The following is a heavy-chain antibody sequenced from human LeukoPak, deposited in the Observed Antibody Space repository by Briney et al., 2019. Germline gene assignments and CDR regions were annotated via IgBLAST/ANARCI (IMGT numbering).Heavy chain of an antibody. D-gene: IGHD6-19*01. V-gene: IGHV4-59*12. CDR2: IYYSGST. J-gene: IGHJ4*02. Sequence: PSETLSLTCTVSGGSISSYYWSWIRQPPGKGLEWIGYIYYSGSTNYNPSLKSRVTIPVDTSKNQFSLKLSSVTAADTAVYYCARDFGSQWPYFDYWGQGTLVTVSS. CDR3: ARDFGSQWPYFDY. CDR1: GGSISSYY.